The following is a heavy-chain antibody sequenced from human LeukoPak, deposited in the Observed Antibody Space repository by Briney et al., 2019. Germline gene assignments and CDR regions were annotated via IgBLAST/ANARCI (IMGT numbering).Heavy chain of an antibody. D-gene: IGHD6-13*01. CDR3: ARGTAAAAGIDY. CDR1: GFTFSSYW. V-gene: IGHV3-74*01. J-gene: IGHJ4*02. Sequence: GGSLRLSCAASGFTFSSYWMHWVRQAPGKGLVWVSHIDSDGSGTTYGDSAKGRFTISRDKAKNTLYLQMNSLRAEDTAVYYCARGTAAAAGIDYWGQGILVTVSS. CDR2: IDSDGSGT.